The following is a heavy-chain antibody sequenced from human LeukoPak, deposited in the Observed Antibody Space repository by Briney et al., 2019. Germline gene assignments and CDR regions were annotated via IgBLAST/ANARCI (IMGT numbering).Heavy chain of an antibody. CDR2: IRYDGSNK. D-gene: IGHD3-10*01. V-gene: IGHV3-30*02. CDR3: ARDGWFEDYNWFDP. Sequence: GGSLRLSCAASGFTFSSYGMHWVRQAPGKGLEWVAFIRYDGSNKYYADSVKGRFTISRDNAKNSLYLQMNSLRAEDTAMYYCARDGWFEDYNWFDPWGQGTLVTVSS. J-gene: IGHJ5*02. CDR1: GFTFSSYG.